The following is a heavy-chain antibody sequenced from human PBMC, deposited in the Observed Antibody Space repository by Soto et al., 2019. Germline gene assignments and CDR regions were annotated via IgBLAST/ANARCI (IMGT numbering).Heavy chain of an antibody. CDR3: AKETLRLRVAAAGTPLDY. J-gene: IGHJ4*02. CDR2: ISWDGGST. Sequence: GGSLRLSCAASGFTFDDYTMHWVRQAPGKGLEWVSLISWDGGSTYYADSVKGRFTISRDNSKNSLYLQMNSLRTEDTALYYCAKETLRLRVAAAGTPLDYWGQGTPVTVSS. V-gene: IGHV3-43*01. CDR1: GFTFDDYT. D-gene: IGHD6-13*01.